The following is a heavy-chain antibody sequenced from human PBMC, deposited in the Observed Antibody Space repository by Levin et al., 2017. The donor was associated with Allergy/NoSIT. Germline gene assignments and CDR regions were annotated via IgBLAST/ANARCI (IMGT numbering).Heavy chain of an antibody. D-gene: IGHD5-18*01. Sequence: PSETLSLTCTVSGGSISGSSYYWGWIRQPPGKGLEWIGSIYYSGSTYYNPSLKSRVTISVDTSKNQFSLKLSSVTAADTAVYYCARDGEVGYGHYWGQGTLVTVSS. CDR3: ARDGEVGYGHY. CDR2: IYYSGST. CDR1: GGSISGSSYY. V-gene: IGHV4-39*07. J-gene: IGHJ4*02.